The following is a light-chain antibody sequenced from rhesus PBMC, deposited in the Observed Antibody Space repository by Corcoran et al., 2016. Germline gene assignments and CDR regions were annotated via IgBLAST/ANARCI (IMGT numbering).Light chain of an antibody. CDR3: QQYSNWPLT. CDR2: GAP. CDR1: QSVSSS. Sequence: EIVLTQSPATLSLSPGERATLSCRASQSVSSSLAWYQQKPEQAPKLRIYGAPSRATGIPDRFSGSGSGTDFTLTISSLEPEDFAVYYCQQYSNWPLTFGGGTKVEIK. J-gene: IGKJ4*01. V-gene: IGKV3-42*03.